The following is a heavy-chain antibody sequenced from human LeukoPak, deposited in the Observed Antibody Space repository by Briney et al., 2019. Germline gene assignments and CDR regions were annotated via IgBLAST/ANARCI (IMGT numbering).Heavy chain of an antibody. V-gene: IGHV3-66*01. CDR1: EFSVGSNY. D-gene: IGHD4-23*01. CDR2: IYSGGST. J-gene: IGHJ3*02. CDR3: ARDTLEYSNSPDALDI. Sequence: GGSLRLSCAASEFSVGSNYMTWVRQAPGKGLEWVSLIYSGGSTYYADSVKGRFTISRDNSKNTLYLQMNSLRAEDTAVYYCARDTLEYSNSPDALDIWGQGTMVTVSS.